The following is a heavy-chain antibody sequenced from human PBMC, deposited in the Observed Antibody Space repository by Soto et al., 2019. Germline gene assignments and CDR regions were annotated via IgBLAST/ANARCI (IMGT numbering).Heavy chain of an antibody. CDR2: ISAYNGNT. D-gene: IGHD4-17*01. CDR3: ARDYGDYVDMGYFDY. Sequence: AASVKVSCKASGYTFTSYGISWVRQAPGQGLEWMGWISAYNGNTNYAQRLQGRVTMTTDTSTSTAYMELRSLRSDDTAVYYCARDYGDYVDMGYFDYWGQGTLVTVSS. J-gene: IGHJ4*02. CDR1: GYTFTSYG. V-gene: IGHV1-18*01.